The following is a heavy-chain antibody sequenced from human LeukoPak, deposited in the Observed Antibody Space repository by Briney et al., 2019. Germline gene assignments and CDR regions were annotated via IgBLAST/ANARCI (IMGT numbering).Heavy chain of an antibody. V-gene: IGHV3-30*18. CDR3: AKEGGDYYGSGSYYDVGDY. D-gene: IGHD3-10*01. CDR2: ISYDGSNK. Sequence: PGRSLRLSCAAPGFTFSSYGMHWVRQAPGKGLEWVAVISYDGSNKYYADSVKGRFTISRDNSKNTLYLQMNSLRAEDTAVYYCAKEGGDYYGSGSYYDVGDYWGQGTLVTVSS. J-gene: IGHJ4*02. CDR1: GFTFSSYG.